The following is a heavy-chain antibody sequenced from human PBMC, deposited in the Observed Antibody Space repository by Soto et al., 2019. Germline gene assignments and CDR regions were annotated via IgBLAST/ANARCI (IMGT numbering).Heavy chain of an antibody. CDR3: AKDRREGDFMHILVVDF. Sequence: SLRLSRATSGFSLSSYAMHWVRQAPGKGLEWVALMSYDETKKYYADSVKGRFTISRDTSKNTLFLQMNNLRVEDTAVYYCAKDRREGDFMHILVVDFWGQGALVTVSS. CDR1: GFSLSSYA. V-gene: IGHV3-30*18. CDR2: MSYDETKK. D-gene: IGHD2-15*01. J-gene: IGHJ4*02.